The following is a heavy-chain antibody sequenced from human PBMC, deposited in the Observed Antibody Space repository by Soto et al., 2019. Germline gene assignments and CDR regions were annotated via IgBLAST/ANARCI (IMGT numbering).Heavy chain of an antibody. D-gene: IGHD5-18*01. Sequence: QVQLVESGGGVVQPGRSLRLSCAASGFTFSSYGMHWVRQAPGKGLEWVAVIWYDGSNKYYADSVKGRFTISRANSKNTLYLQMTSLRAEDTAVYYCARDLSRGYSYGSDYWGQGTLVTVSS. CDR2: IWYDGSNK. CDR1: GFTFSSYG. V-gene: IGHV3-33*01. J-gene: IGHJ4*02. CDR3: ARDLSRGYSYGSDY.